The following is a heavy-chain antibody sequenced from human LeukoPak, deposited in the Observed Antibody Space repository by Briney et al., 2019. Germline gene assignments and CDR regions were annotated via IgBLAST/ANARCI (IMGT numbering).Heavy chain of an antibody. CDR1: GGTFSSYA. CDR2: IIPIFGTA. J-gene: IGHJ5*02. V-gene: IGHV1-69*05. CDR3: ARGPTYYDFWSGKMGFDP. Sequence: ASVKVSCKASGGTFSSYAISWVRQAPGQGLEWMGGIIPIFGTANYAQKFQGRVTITRNTSISTAYMELSSLRSEDTAVYYCARGPTYYDFWSGKMGFDPWGQGTLVTVSS. D-gene: IGHD3-3*01.